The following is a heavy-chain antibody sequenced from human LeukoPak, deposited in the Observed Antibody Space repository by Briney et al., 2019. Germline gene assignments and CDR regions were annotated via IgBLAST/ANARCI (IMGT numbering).Heavy chain of an antibody. Sequence: ASVKVSCKASGYTFTSYGISWVRQAPGQGLEWMGWISAYNGNTNYAQKLQGRVTMTTDTSTSTAYMELRSLRSDDTAVYYCARFFTSRGYCGGDCPATAGGPTGDYWGQGTLVTVSS. D-gene: IGHD2-21*02. V-gene: IGHV1-18*01. CDR2: ISAYNGNT. J-gene: IGHJ4*02. CDR1: GYTFTSYG. CDR3: ARFFTSRGYCGGDCPATAGGPTGDY.